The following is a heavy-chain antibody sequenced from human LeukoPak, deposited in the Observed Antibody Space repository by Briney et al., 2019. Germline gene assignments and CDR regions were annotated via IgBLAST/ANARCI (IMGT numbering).Heavy chain of an antibody. V-gene: IGHV4-38-2*02. D-gene: IGHD2-15*01. CDR2: IYHSGST. CDR1: GYSISSGYY. J-gene: IGHJ5*02. CDR3: AREAGYCSGGSCYNWFDP. Sequence: PSETPSLTCTVSGYSISSGYYWGWIRQPPGKGLERIGSIYHSGSTYYNPSLKSRVTISVDTSKNQFSLKLSSVTAADTAVYYCAREAGYCSGGSCYNWFDPWGQGTLVTVSS.